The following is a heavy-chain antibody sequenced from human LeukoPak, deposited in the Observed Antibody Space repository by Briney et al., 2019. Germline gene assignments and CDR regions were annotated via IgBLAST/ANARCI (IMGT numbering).Heavy chain of an antibody. V-gene: IGHV3-23*01. J-gene: IGHJ4*02. CDR3: AKKSWVVTAAIDY. CDR2: ISGSGGST. Sequence: PGGSLRLSCAASGFTFSSYAMSWVRQAPGKGLEWVSAISGSGGSTYYADPVKGRFTISRDNSKNTLYLQMNSLRAEDTAVYYCAKKSWVVTAAIDYWGQGTLVTVSS. D-gene: IGHD2-21*02. CDR1: GFTFSSYA.